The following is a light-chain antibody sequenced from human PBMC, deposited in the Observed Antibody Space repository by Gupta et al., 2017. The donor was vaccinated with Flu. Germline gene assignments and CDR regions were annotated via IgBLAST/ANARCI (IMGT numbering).Light chain of an antibody. CDR1: QSVSSY. Sequence: ATLSLSPGERATLSCRASQSVSSYLAWYKQKPGQAPRLLIYDASNRATGIPARFSGSGSGTDFTLTISSLEPEDFAVYYCQQRANWHPNTFGQGTRLEIK. V-gene: IGKV3-11*01. CDR2: DAS. J-gene: IGKJ5*01. CDR3: QQRANWHPNT.